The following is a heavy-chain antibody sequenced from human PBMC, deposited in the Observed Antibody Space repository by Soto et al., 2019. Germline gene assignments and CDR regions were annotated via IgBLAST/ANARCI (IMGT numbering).Heavy chain of an antibody. V-gene: IGHV2-5*02. CDR1: GFSLTTRGVG. Sequence: QITLKESGPTLVKPTQTLTLTCTFSGFSLTTRGVGVGWIRQPPGKALGCVILIYWDVDKRYSPSLQSRPSITKNTSKHPVVLTMTNVDPVDTATYYCAHIPNYYQYDWFDPWGQGTLVSVSS. CDR2: IYWDVDK. CDR3: AHIPNYYQYDWFDP. D-gene: IGHD3-16*01. J-gene: IGHJ5*02.